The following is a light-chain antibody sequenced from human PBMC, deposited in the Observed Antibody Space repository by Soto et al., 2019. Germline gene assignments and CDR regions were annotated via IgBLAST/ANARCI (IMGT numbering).Light chain of an antibody. Sequence: EVVMTQSPATLSVSPGERATLSCRASQSVSGNLAWYQQKPGQAPRLLIYGASTRATGIPARFSGSGSGTEFILTINSLQSEDFAVYYCQQYNNWPPWTFGQGTKVEIK. CDR3: QQYNNWPPWT. V-gene: IGKV3-15*01. J-gene: IGKJ1*01. CDR2: GAS. CDR1: QSVSGN.